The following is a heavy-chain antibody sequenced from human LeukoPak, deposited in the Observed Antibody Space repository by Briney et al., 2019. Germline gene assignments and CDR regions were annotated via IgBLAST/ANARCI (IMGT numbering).Heavy chain of an antibody. CDR3: ARDSGKYYISWYFDL. Sequence: GGSLRLSCAASGFILSGYEMNWVRQAPGKRLEWVSFISSSGDTIYYADSVKGRFTVSRDNAQNSLYLQVNSLRAEDTAVYYCARDSGKYYISWYFDLWGRGTLVTVSS. D-gene: IGHD1-26*01. CDR2: ISSSGDTI. J-gene: IGHJ2*01. CDR1: GFILSGYE. V-gene: IGHV3-48*03.